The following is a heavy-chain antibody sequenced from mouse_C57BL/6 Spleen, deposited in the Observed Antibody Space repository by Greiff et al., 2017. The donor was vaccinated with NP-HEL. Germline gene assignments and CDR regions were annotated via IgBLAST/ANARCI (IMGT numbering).Heavy chain of an antibody. CDR1: GYTFTDYE. V-gene: IGHV1-15*01. CDR3: TRIH. Sequence: QVHVKQSGAELVRPGASVTLSCKASGYTFTDYEMHWVKQTPVHGLEWIGAIDPETGGTAYNQKFKGKAILTADKSPSTAYMELRSLTSEDSAVYYCTRIHWGQGTLVTVSA. J-gene: IGHJ3*01. CDR2: IDPETGGT.